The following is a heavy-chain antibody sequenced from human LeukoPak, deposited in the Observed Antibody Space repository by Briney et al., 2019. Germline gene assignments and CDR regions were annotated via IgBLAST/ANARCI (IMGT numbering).Heavy chain of an antibody. CDR1: GFPLSDAW. CDR3: TSGYSVARHDHY. V-gene: IGHV3-15*07. D-gene: IGHD5/OR15-5a*01. J-gene: IGHJ4*02. Sequence: GGSLRLSCAVSGFPLSDAWMNWVRRAPGKGLEWVGRIKRTVYGAPTDYAAPVKGRFIITRDDSRNMVYLQMNSLKTEDTAVYFCTSGYSVARHDHYWGPGTQVIVSS. CDR2: IKRTVYGAPT.